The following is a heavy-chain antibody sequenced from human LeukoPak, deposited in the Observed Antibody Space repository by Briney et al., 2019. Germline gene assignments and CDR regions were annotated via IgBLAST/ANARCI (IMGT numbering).Heavy chain of an antibody. D-gene: IGHD6-13*01. CDR3: AREVDGSRWYPHDAFDI. CDR2: MNPNSGNT. J-gene: IGHJ3*02. CDR1: GYTFTSYD. V-gene: IGHV1-8*03. Sequence: ASVKVSCKASGYTFTSYDINWVRQATGQGLEWMGWMNPNSGNTGYAQKFQGRVTITRNTSISTAYMELSSLRSEDTAVYYCAREVDGSRWYPHDAFDIWGQGTMVTVSS.